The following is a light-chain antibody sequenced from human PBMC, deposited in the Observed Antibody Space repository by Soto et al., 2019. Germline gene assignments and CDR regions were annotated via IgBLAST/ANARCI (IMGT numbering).Light chain of an antibody. CDR1: SSDIGLYDD. V-gene: IGLV2-14*01. CDR3: SSYTRDRSYV. CDR2: AVS. Sequence: QSALTQPASVSGSPGQSITISCTVTSSDIGLYDDVSSYHQHPGKAPQLMIYAVSNRPSGVSNRFSASKSGNTASLFISGLQAEDEADYYCSSYTRDRSYVFGSGTQVTVL. J-gene: IGLJ1*01.